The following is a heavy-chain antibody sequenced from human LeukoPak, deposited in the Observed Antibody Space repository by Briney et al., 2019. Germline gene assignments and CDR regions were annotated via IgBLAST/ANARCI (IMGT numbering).Heavy chain of an antibody. CDR1: GFTFSSYW. CDR2: IKQDGSEK. J-gene: IGHJ5*02. Sequence: GGSLRLSCAASGFTFSSYWMSWVRQAPGKGLEWVANIKQDGSEKYYVDSVKGRFTISRDNAENSLYLQMNSLRAEDTAVYYCARDAYYGPENWFDPWGQGTLVTVSS. V-gene: IGHV3-7*03. D-gene: IGHD3-10*01. CDR3: ARDAYYGPENWFDP.